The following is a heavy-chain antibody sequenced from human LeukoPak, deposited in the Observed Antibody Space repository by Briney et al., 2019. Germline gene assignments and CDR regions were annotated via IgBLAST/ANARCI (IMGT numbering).Heavy chain of an antibody. CDR1: GGSFSGYY. Sequence: PSETLSLTCAVYGGSFSGYYWSWIRQPPGKGLEWIGEINHSGSTNYNPSLKSRVTISVDTSKNQFSLKLSSVTAADTAVYCCARGLWYGDLYYYYYYGMDVWGQGTTVTVSS. V-gene: IGHV4-34*01. J-gene: IGHJ6*02. CDR3: ARGLWYGDLYYYYYYGMDV. CDR2: INHSGST. D-gene: IGHD4-17*01.